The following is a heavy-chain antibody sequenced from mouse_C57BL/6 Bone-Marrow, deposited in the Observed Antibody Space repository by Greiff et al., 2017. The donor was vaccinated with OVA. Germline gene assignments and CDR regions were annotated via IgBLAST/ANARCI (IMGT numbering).Heavy chain of an antibody. Sequence: EVKLQESGAELVRPGASVKLSCTASGFNIKDDYMHWVKQRPEQGLEWIGWIDPENGDTEYASKFQGKATITADTSSTSAYLQLSSLTSEATAVYYCTSYGNFDYWGQGTTLTVSS. J-gene: IGHJ2*01. D-gene: IGHD2-1*01. CDR2: IDPENGDT. CDR3: TSYGNFDY. V-gene: IGHV14-4*01. CDR1: GFNIKDDY.